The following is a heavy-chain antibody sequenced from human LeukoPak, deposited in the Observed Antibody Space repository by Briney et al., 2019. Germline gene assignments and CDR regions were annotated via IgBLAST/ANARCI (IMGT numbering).Heavy chain of an antibody. CDR2: IYHSGST. J-gene: IGHJ3*02. V-gene: IGHV4-30-2*01. Sequence: SQTLSLTCAVSGGSISSGGYSWSWIRQPPGKGLEWIGYIYHSGSTYYNPSLKSRVTISVDRSKNQFSLKLSSVTAADTAVYYCARVSERADRAFDIWGKGTMVTVS. D-gene: IGHD3-10*01. CDR3: ARVSERADRAFDI. CDR1: GGSISSGGYS.